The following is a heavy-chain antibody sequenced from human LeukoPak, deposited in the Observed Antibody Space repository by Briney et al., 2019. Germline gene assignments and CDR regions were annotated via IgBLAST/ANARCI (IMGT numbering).Heavy chain of an antibody. CDR2: ISSNGGST. CDR1: GFTFSSYA. V-gene: IGHV3-64*02. CDR3: ARDAGYCSSTSCYEEYYYGMDV. Sequence: PGGSLRLSCAASGFTFSSYAMHWVRQAPGKGLEYVSAISSNGGSTYYADSVKGRFTISRENSKNTLYLQMGSLRAEDMAVYYCARDAGYCSSTSCYEEYYYGMDVWGKGTTVTVSS. D-gene: IGHD2-2*01. J-gene: IGHJ6*04.